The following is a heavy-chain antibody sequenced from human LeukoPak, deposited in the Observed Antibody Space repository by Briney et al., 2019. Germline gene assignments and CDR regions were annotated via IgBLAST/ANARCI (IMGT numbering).Heavy chain of an antibody. Sequence: GSLRLSCAASGFTFSSSAMSWVRQPPGKGLEWIGEINHSGNTNYNPSLKSRVTISVDTSKNQFSLKLSSVTAADTAVYYCARGSSSSSHDYWGQGTLVTVSS. CDR3: ARGSSSSSHDY. V-gene: IGHV4-34*01. CDR1: GFTFSSSA. CDR2: INHSGNT. J-gene: IGHJ4*02. D-gene: IGHD6-6*01.